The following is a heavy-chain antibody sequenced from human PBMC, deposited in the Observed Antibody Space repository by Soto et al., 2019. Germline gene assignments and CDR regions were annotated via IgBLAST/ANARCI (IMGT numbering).Heavy chain of an antibody. D-gene: IGHD5-18*01. J-gene: IGHJ4*02. CDR1: GYTFTGYY. CDR2: INPNSGGT. V-gene: IGHV1-2*04. Sequence: QVQLVQSGAEVKKPGASVKVSCKASGYTFTGYYMHWVRQAPGQGLEWMGWINPNSGGTNYAQKFQGWVTMTRDTSISTAYMELSRLRSDDTAVYYCARGHSGYSYGHGGFDYWGQGTLVTVSS. CDR3: ARGHSGYSYGHGGFDY.